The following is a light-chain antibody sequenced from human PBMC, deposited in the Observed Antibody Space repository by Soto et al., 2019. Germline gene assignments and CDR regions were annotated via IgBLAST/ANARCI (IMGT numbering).Light chain of an antibody. CDR1: SSDVGGYNY. Sequence: QSDLTQPASVSGSPGQSINISCTGTSSDVGGYNYVSWYQHHPGKAPKLIIYDVSNRPSGVSNPFSGSKSGNTASLTISGLQPEDEADYSCSSYTTTNTRQIVFGTGTRSPS. V-gene: IGLV2-14*03. CDR2: DVS. CDR3: SSYTTTNTRQIV. J-gene: IGLJ1*01.